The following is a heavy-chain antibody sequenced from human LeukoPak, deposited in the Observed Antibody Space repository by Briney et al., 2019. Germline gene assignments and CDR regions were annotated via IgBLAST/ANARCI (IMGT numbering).Heavy chain of an antibody. D-gene: IGHD4-17*01. V-gene: IGHV4-59*01. CDR3: ARLPSAGHGYFED. CDR1: GDSIRSFF. Sequence: PSETLSLTCTVSGDSIRSFFWSWIRQSPGKGQEWIGFFYYAGSTNYNPSLKSRVAISVDTSKNQLSLNLSSVTAADTALYYCARLPSAGHGYFEDWGQGALVTVSS. CDR2: FYYAGST. J-gene: IGHJ4*02.